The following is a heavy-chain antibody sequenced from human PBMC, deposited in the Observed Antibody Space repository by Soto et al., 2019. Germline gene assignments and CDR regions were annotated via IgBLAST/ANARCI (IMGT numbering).Heavy chain of an antibody. J-gene: IGHJ4*02. CDR2: ISGSGGTT. Sequence: LRLSCASSGFTFRNYAMSWARQAPGKGLEWVSAISGSGGTTHYADSVKGRFTISRDNSKNTLYLQMNSLRVEDTAVYYCAKDRSSTSCYAFDYWGQGSLVTVSS. V-gene: IGHV3-23*01. CDR3: AKDRSSTSCYAFDY. CDR1: GFTFRNYA. D-gene: IGHD2-2*01.